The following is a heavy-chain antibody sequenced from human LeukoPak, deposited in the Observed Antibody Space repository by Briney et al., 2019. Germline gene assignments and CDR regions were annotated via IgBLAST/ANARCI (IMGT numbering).Heavy chain of an antibody. CDR3: ARGYYDFYY. V-gene: IGHV3-53*01. CDR2: IYSGGNT. J-gene: IGHJ4*02. D-gene: IGHD3-3*01. Sequence: GGSLRLSCAASGFIVSGNYMSWVRQAPGKGLEGVSVIYSGGNTYYADSVKGRFTISRDNAKNSLYLQMNSLRAEDTAVYYCARGYYDFYYWGQGTLVTVSS. CDR1: GFIVSGNY.